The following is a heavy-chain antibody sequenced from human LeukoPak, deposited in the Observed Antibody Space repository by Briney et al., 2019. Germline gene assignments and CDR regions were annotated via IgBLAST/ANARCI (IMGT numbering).Heavy chain of an antibody. D-gene: IGHD6-25*01. J-gene: IGHJ4*02. CDR1: GGSVTTYF. Sequence: SETLSLTCTVSGGSVTTYFWSWIRQPPGKGLEWIAYMHYSGTTNYNPSLKSRATMSVDTSKNQFSLSLSSVTPADTAVYYCARDIRITGATRYFDYWGQGTLVTVSS. V-gene: IGHV4-59*02. CDR2: MHYSGTT. CDR3: ARDIRITGATRYFDY.